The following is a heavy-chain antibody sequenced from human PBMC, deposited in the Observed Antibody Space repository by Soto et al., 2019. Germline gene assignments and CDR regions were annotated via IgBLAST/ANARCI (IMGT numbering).Heavy chain of an antibody. V-gene: IGHV1-3*05. CDR1: GYSFTSYA. CDR2: INAGNGNT. CDR3: ARAVAVPASCDY. J-gene: IGHJ4*02. D-gene: IGHD6-19*01. Sequence: QVQLVQSGAEEKKPGASVKVSCKASGYSFTSYAMHWVRQAPGQRLEWMGWINAGNGNTKYSQKFQGRVTITRDTSAGTAYRELGSLRSEDTAMYYCARAVAVPASCDYWGQGTLVTVSS.